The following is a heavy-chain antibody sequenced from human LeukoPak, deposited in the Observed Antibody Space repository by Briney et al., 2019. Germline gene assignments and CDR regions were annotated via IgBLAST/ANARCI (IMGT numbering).Heavy chain of an antibody. Sequence: GGSLRLSCAVSGFTFNTYGMSWVRQAPGKGLEWVSAISASGGNTYYADSVKGRFTISRDNSKNTLYLQMNSLRADDTAVYYCAKGLTTHDYWGQGTLVTVSS. CDR2: ISASGGNT. CDR1: GFTFNTYG. D-gene: IGHD4-11*01. J-gene: IGHJ4*02. V-gene: IGHV3-23*01. CDR3: AKGLTTHDY.